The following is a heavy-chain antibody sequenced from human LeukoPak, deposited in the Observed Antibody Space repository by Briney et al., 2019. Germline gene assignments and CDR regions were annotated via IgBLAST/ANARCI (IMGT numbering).Heavy chain of an antibody. Sequence: ASVKVSCKASVYIFTSYSISWVRQAPGQGLEWMGWISAYNGNTNYAQKLQDRVTMTTDTSTSTAYMELRSLRSDDTAVFYCARGYLSYSSTGYYDFWGQGTLVTVSS. J-gene: IGHJ4*02. CDR2: ISAYNGNT. CDR3: ARGYLSYSSTGYYDF. CDR1: VYIFTSYS. D-gene: IGHD3-22*01. V-gene: IGHV1-18*01.